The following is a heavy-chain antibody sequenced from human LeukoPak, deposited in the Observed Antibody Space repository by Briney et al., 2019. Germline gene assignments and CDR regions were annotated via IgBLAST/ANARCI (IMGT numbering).Heavy chain of an antibody. J-gene: IGHJ4*02. Sequence: ASVKVSCKASGYTFTSYDINWVRQATGQGLEWMGWMNPNSGNTGYAQKFQGRVTITRNTSISTAYMELSSLRSEDTAVYYCARNTTYGDYHDYWGQGTLVTVSS. V-gene: IGHV1-8*03. CDR2: MNPNSGNT. CDR3: ARNTTYGDYHDY. D-gene: IGHD4-17*01. CDR1: GYTFTSYD.